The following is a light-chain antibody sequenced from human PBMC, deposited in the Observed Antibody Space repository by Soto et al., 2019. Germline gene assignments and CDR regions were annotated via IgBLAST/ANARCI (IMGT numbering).Light chain of an antibody. V-gene: IGKV4-1*01. CDR2: WAS. CDR3: QQYHSTPFT. CDR1: QSILYSSNNKNY. J-gene: IGKJ3*01. Sequence: DIVMTQSPDSLAVSLGERATINCKSSQSILYSSNNKNYLAWYQQKPGQPPKLLIYWASTRESGVPDRFSGSGSGTDFTLTISSLQAEDVAVYCCQQYHSTPFTFGPGTKVDIK.